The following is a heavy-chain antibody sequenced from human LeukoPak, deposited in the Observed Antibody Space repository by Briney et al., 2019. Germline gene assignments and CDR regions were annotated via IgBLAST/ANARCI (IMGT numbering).Heavy chain of an antibody. CDR1: GFTFNTYG. J-gene: IGHJ6*03. V-gene: IGHV3-21*01. D-gene: IGHD4-17*01. Sequence: GGSLRLSCAASGFTFNTYGMNWVRQAPGKGLEWVSFISSSSNYIYYTDSVKGRFTISRDNAKKSLFLQMNSLRAEDTAVYYCARDYGDYEPGRHHYYYYYMDVWGKGTTVTVSS. CDR2: ISSSSNYI. CDR3: ARDYGDYEPGRHHYYYYYMDV.